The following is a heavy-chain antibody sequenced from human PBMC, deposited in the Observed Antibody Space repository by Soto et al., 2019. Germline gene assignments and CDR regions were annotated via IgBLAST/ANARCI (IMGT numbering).Heavy chain of an antibody. Sequence: ASVKVSCKASGYTFTSYDINWVRQATGQGLERMGWMNPNSGNTGYAQKFQGRVTMTRNTSISTAYMELSSLRSEDTAVYYCARVQLTDGVANYYYYGMDVWGQGTTVTVSS. CDR1: GYTFTSYD. J-gene: IGHJ6*02. V-gene: IGHV1-8*01. D-gene: IGHD2-15*01. CDR2: MNPNSGNT. CDR3: ARVQLTDGVANYYYYGMDV.